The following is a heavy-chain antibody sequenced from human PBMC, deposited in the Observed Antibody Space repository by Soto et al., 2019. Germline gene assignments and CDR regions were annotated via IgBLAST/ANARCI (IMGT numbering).Heavy chain of an antibody. D-gene: IGHD2-15*01. Sequence: EVQLLESGGGLVEPGRSLRLSCAASGFTFRSYAMTWVRQAPGKGLEWVSYTGGGGVSTYYADSVKGRFTSSRDDSKNTLYLQMNSLRAEDTALYYCAKIVGGGSHHDAFDIWGQGTMVTVSS. CDR3: AKIVGGGSHHDAFDI. CDR2: TGGGGVST. CDR1: GFTFRSYA. V-gene: IGHV3-23*01. J-gene: IGHJ3*02.